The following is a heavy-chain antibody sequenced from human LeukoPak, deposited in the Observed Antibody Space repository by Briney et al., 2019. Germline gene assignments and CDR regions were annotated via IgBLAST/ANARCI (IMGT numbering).Heavy chain of an antibody. CDR2: IRSKANSYAT. D-gene: IGHD4-17*01. J-gene: IGHJ3*02. Sequence: GGSLTLSCAASGFSFSGSAMHWVRQASGKGLEWVGRIRSKANSYATAYAASVKGRFTISRDDSKNTAYLLMNSLKTEDTAVYYCTSYDYGVYVPFDIWGQGTMVTVSS. CDR1: GFSFSGSA. V-gene: IGHV3-73*01. CDR3: TSYDYGVYVPFDI.